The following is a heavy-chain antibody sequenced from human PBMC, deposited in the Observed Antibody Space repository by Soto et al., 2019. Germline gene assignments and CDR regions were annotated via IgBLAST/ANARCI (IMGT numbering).Heavy chain of an antibody. CDR1: GGSVSAYY. CDR2: IYYNGNS. Sequence: SETLSLTCTVSGGSVSAYYWGWIRQPPGRGLEWIGYIYYNGNSNYNPSLKSRVTLSVDTSKNQFSLKMRSVTAADTAIYYCAKVIVLVPAASYGMDIWGLGTTVT. D-gene: IGHD2-2*01. J-gene: IGHJ6*02. CDR3: AKVIVLVPAASYGMDI. V-gene: IGHV4-59*02.